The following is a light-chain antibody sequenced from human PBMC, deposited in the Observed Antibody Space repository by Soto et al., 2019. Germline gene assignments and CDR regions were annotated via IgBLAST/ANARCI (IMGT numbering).Light chain of an antibody. V-gene: IGKV3-11*01. CDR3: QQRSNWPPLT. J-gene: IGKJ4*01. Sequence: EIVLTQSPATLSLSPGERATLSCRASQSVSSYLAWYQKKPGQAPRLRIYGASNRASGIPARFSGSCSGTDFTLTISSLEPEDFAVYYCQQRSNWPPLTFGGGTKVEIK. CDR2: GAS. CDR1: QSVSSY.